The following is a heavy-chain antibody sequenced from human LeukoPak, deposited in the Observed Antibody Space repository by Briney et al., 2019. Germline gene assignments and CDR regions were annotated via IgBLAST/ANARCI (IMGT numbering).Heavy chain of an antibody. Sequence: GGSLRLSCAASGFALSSHWMTWVRQVPGRGPEWVANVNRDGSETYYLDSVKGRFTISKDNAKNSLYLQMSSLRAEDTALYHCARNNGMDVWGQGTTVIVSS. V-gene: IGHV3-7*03. CDR1: GFALSSHW. CDR2: VNRDGSET. CDR3: ARNNGMDV. J-gene: IGHJ6*02.